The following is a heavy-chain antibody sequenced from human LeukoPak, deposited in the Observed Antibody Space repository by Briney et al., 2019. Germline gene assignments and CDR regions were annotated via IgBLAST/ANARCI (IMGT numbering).Heavy chain of an antibody. V-gene: IGHV4-39*01. Sequence: SETLSLTCTVSGGSISSSSYYWGWIRQPPGKGLEWIGSIYYSGSTYYNPSLKSRVTISVDTSKNQLSLKLSSVTAADTAVFYCARRTTVTIPFGYWGQGTLVTVSS. J-gene: IGHJ4*02. CDR1: GGSISSSSYY. CDR2: IYYSGST. D-gene: IGHD4-11*01. CDR3: ARRTTVTIPFGY.